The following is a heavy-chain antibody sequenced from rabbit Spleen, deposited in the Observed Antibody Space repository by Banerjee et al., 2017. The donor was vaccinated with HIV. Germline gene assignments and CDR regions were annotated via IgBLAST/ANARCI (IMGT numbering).Heavy chain of an antibody. D-gene: IGHD3-1*01. V-gene: IGHV1S45*01. CDR1: GFSFSSSYW. CDR2: IYTASGST. CDR3: AREGGGPTYYFKL. J-gene: IGHJ4*01. Sequence: QEQLVESGGGLVQPEGSLTLTCTASGFSFSSSYWMCWVRQAPGKGLEWIGCIYTASGSTYYANWAKGRFTISKTSSTTVTLQMTSLTAADTATYFCAREGGGPTYYFKLWGPGTLVTVS.